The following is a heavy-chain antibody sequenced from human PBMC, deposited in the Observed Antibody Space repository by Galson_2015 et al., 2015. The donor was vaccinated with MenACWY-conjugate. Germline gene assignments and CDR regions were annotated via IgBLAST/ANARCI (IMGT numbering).Heavy chain of an antibody. CDR2: IYWDDDK. V-gene: IGHV2-5*02. J-gene: IGHJ4*02. CDR3: THGERHLSIAAPGNLVPVRGLFDY. CDR1: GFSLSTSGVG. Sequence: PALVKPTQTLTLTCTFSGFSLSTSGVGVGWIRQPPGKALEWLALIYWDDDKRYSPSLKSRLAITKDTSKNQVVLTMTNMDPVDTVTYYCTHGERHLSIAAPGNLVPVRGLFDYWGQGTLVTVSS. D-gene: IGHD6-13*01.